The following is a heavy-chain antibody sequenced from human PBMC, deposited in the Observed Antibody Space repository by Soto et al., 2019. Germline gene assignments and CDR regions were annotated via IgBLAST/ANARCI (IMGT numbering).Heavy chain of an antibody. D-gene: IGHD3-9*01. J-gene: IGHJ4*02. Sequence: GGSLRLSCAASGFTFSSYSMNWVRQAPGKGLEWVSYISSSSSTIYYADSVKGRFTISRDNAKNSRYLQMNSLRAEDTAVYYCARVPSYGDYDILTGYSPKVFDYWGQGTLVTVSS. V-gene: IGHV3-48*01. CDR3: ARVPSYGDYDILTGYSPKVFDY. CDR2: ISSSSSTI. CDR1: GFTFSSYS.